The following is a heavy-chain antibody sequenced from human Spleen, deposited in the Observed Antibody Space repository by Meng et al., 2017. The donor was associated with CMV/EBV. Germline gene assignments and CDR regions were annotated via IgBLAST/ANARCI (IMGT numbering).Heavy chain of an antibody. V-gene: IGHV1-69*10. CDR1: GGTFSNYA. Sequence: SVKVSCKASGGTFSNYAISWVRQAPGQGLEWMGGIIPILGITNYAQNFQARVTITADKSTGTAYMELRSLRSDDTAVYYCARDTQNHDFWSGNWFDPWGQGTLVTVSS. D-gene: IGHD3-3*01. J-gene: IGHJ5*02. CDR2: IIPILGIT. CDR3: ARDTQNHDFWSGNWFDP.